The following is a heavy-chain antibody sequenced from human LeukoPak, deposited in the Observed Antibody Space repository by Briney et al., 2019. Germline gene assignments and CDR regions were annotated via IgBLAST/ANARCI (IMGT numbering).Heavy chain of an antibody. Sequence: GASVKVSCKASGYTFGAHYIHWLRQAPGQGLEYMGWINPSAGDTRFAERSKGRVTLTRDTSTNTVYMELTRLTFGDTAVYFCARGMYSSSESFDVWGQGTMVVVSS. CDR1: GYTFGAHY. CDR3: ARGMYSSSESFDV. J-gene: IGHJ3*01. V-gene: IGHV1-2*02. D-gene: IGHD3-22*01. CDR2: INPSAGDT.